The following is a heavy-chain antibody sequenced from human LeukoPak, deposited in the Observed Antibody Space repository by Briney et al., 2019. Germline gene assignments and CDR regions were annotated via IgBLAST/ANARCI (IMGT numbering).Heavy chain of an antibody. V-gene: IGHV1-24*01. Sequence: GASVKVSCKVSGYTLTELSMHWVRQAPGKGLEWMGGFDPEDGETIYAQKFQGRVTMTEDTSTDTAYMELSSLRSEDTAVYYCAGWTGGQQLVPEYFQHWGQGTLVTVSS. D-gene: IGHD6-13*01. CDR2: FDPEDGET. J-gene: IGHJ1*01. CDR3: AGWTGGQQLVPEYFQH. CDR1: GYTLTELS.